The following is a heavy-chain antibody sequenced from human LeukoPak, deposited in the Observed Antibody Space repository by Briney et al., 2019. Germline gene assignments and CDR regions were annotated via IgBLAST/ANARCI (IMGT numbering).Heavy chain of an antibody. V-gene: IGHV4-4*02. CDR3: AREATVTISGYYYYMDV. Sequence: SGTLSLTCAVSGGSISSSNWWSWVRQPPGKGLEWIGEIYHSGSTNYNPSLKSRVTISVDKSKNQFSLKLSSVTAADTAVYYCAREATVTISGYYYYMDVWGKGTTVTVSS. CDR2: IYHSGST. J-gene: IGHJ6*03. CDR1: GGSISSSNW. D-gene: IGHD4-17*01.